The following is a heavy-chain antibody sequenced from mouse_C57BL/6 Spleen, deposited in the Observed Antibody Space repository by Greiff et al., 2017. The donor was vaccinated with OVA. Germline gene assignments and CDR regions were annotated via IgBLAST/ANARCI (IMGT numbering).Heavy chain of an antibody. CDR2: INPNNGGT. V-gene: IGHV1-26*01. J-gene: IGHJ3*01. CDR3: ARLMDYDWFAY. Sequence: EVQLQQSGPELVKPGASVKISCKASGYTFTDYYMNWVKQSHGKSLEWIGDINPNNGGTSYNQKFKGKATLTVDKSSSTAYMELRSLTSEDSAVYYCARLMDYDWFAYWGQGTLVTVSA. D-gene: IGHD2-4*01. CDR1: GYTFTDYY.